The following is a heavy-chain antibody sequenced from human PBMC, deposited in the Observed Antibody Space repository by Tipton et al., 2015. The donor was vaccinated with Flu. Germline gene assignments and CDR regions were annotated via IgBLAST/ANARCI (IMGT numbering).Heavy chain of an antibody. CDR3: ARGDGYNFDC. CDR2: IYHSGST. CDR1: GYSISSGFY. D-gene: IGHD5-24*01. V-gene: IGHV4-38-2*02. J-gene: IGHJ4*02. Sequence: LRLSCTVSGYSISSGFYWGWIRQPPGKGLEWIGNIYHSGSTFYNPSLKSRVTISVDTPKNQFSLKLSSVTAADTAAYYCARGDGYNFDCWGQGTLVTVSS.